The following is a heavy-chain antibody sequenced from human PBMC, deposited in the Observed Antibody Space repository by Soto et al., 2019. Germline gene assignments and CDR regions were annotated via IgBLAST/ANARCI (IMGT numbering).Heavy chain of an antibody. CDR1: GYTFTSYD. CDR3: ARGRLSDYDFWSGYYQNWFDP. Sequence: QVQLVQSGAEVKKPGASVKVSCKASGYTFTSYDINWVRQATGQGLEWMGWMNPNSGNTGYAQKFQGRVTMTRNTSISTAYMELSSLRSEDTAVYYCARGRLSDYDFWSGYYQNWFDPWGQGTLVTVSS. V-gene: IGHV1-8*01. CDR2: MNPNSGNT. D-gene: IGHD3-3*01. J-gene: IGHJ5*02.